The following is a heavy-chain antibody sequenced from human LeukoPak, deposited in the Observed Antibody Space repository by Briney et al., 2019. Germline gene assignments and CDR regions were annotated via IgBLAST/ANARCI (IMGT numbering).Heavy chain of an antibody. CDR1: GYTFTNYG. CDR2: ISTYNGNT. CDR3: ARGGFGDLLSSFDY. D-gene: IGHD3-10*01. Sequence: GASVKVSCKASGYTFTNYGVNWVRQAPGQGLEWMGWISTYNGNTNYAQKLQGRVTMTTDTSTSTAYMELRSLRSDDTAVYYCARGGFGDLLSSFDYWGQGSLVTVSS. V-gene: IGHV1-18*01. J-gene: IGHJ4*02.